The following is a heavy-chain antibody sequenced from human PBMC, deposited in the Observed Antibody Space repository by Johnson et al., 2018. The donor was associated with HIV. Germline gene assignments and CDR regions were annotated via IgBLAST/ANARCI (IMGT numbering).Heavy chain of an antibody. CDR2: IRYDGSNK. D-gene: IGHD1-1*01. Sequence: VAFIRYDGSNKYYADSVKGRFTISRDNAKNTLYLQMNSLRAEDTAVHYCARATTPHDAFDIWGQGTMVTVSS. CDR3: ARATTPHDAFDI. V-gene: IGHV3-30*02. J-gene: IGHJ3*02.